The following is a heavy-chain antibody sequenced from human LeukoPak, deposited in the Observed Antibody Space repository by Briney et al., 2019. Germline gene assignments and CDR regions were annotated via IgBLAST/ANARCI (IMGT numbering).Heavy chain of an antibody. D-gene: IGHD7-27*01. CDR2: IDASGRNT. V-gene: IGHV3-23*01. CDR3: AKALYDSTGDGY. Sequence: GGSLRLSCAASGFTFSKLGMTWVRQAPGKGLEWVSAIDASGRNTHYADSVRGRFSISRDNSKNTVILQMNSLRVEDTAVYYCAKALYDSTGDGYWGQGTLVTISS. J-gene: IGHJ4*02. CDR1: GFTFSKLG.